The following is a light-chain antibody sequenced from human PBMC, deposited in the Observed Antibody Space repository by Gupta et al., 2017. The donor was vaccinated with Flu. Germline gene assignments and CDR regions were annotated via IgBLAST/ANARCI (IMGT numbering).Light chain of an antibody. J-gene: IGKJ5*01. Sequence: DLVMTQSPDSLAVSLGERATINCKSSRNILSTSNNKNFLGWFQQKPGQPPKLLIYWASARETGVPDRFSGSGSGTDFTLTISGLQAEDVAVYYCQQHYTAPITFGQGTRLEIK. CDR2: WAS. CDR1: RNILSTSNNKNF. V-gene: IGKV4-1*01. CDR3: QQHYTAPIT.